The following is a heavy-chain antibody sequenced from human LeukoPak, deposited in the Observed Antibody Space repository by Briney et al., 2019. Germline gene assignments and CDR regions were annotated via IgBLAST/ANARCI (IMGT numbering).Heavy chain of an antibody. CDR3: ATTQWLAPPPDS. V-gene: IGHV3-74*01. CDR2: INTDGTVT. J-gene: IGHJ4*02. CDR1: GFTFSKYW. Sequence: GGSLRRSCAASGFTFSKYWMLWVRQAPGKGLESVSRINTDGTVTPYADSVKGRFTVSRDNADNTMFLQMNSVRDEDAAVYYCATTQWLAPPPDSWGQGTPVTVSS. D-gene: IGHD6-19*01.